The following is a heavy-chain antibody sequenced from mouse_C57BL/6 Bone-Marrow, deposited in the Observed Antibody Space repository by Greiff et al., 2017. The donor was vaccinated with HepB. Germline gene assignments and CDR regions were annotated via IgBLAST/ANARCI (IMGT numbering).Heavy chain of an antibody. D-gene: IGHD1-1*01. CDR3: ARGRFYYYGRWYCDV. J-gene: IGHJ1*03. V-gene: IGHV1-59*01. CDR2: IDPSDSYT. CDR1: GYTFTSYW. Sequence: QVQLQQPGAELVRPGTSVKLSCKASGYTFTSYWMHWVKQRPGQGLEWIGVIDPSDSYTNYNQKFKGKATLTVDTSSSTAYMQLSSLTSEDSAVYYCARGRFYYYGRWYCDVWGTGTTVTVSS.